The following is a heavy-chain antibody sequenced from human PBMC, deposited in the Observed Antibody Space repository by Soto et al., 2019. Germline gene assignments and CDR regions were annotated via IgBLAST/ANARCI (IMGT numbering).Heavy chain of an antibody. J-gene: IGHJ5*02. CDR1: GGSIGSYY. D-gene: IGHD3-3*01. CDR2: IYYSGST. Sequence: SETLSLTCTVSGGSIGSYYWSWIRQPPGKGLEWIGYIYYSGSTNYNPSLKSRVTISVDTSKNQFSLKLSSVTAADTAVYYCARNKVTIFEIGWFDPWGQGTLVPVSS. CDR3: ARNKVTIFEIGWFDP. V-gene: IGHV4-59*08.